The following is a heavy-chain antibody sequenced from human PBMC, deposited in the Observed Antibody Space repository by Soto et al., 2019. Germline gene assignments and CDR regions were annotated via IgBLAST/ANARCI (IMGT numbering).Heavy chain of an antibody. CDR2: IYHSGTT. Sequence: PSETLSLTCAVSGDSISSGYHWAWIRQSPGKGLEWVASIYHSGTTYYNPSLTSRVTISVDTSKNQFPLKLTSVTAADSAVYYCARTRYYYDGSGYPGFNDYWGQGTLVTVSS. CDR3: ARTRYYYDGSGYPGFNDY. J-gene: IGHJ4*02. D-gene: IGHD3-22*01. CDR1: GDSISSGYH. V-gene: IGHV4-38-2*01.